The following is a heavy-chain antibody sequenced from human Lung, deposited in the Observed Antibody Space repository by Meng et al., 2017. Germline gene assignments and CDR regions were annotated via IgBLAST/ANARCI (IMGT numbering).Heavy chain of an antibody. V-gene: IGHV3-33*01. CDR1: GLTFSSYG. Sequence: QGRLVESGGGVGQPGRSLRLSCAASGLTFSSYGMHWVRQAPGKGLEWVAVIWYDGSNKYYADSVKGRFTISRDNSKNTLYLQMNSLRAEDTAVYYCARGGWYSSSSRIDYWGQGTLVTVSS. J-gene: IGHJ4*02. D-gene: IGHD6-13*01. CDR3: ARGGWYSSSSRIDY. CDR2: IWYDGSNK.